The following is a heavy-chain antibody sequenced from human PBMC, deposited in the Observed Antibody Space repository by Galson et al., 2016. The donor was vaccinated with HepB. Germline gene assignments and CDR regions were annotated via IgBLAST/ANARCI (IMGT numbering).Heavy chain of an antibody. J-gene: IGHJ1*01. D-gene: IGHD2-21*02. CDR3: ARFGGDWGF. V-gene: IGHV4-39*01. Sequence: SETLSLTCTVSGGPISSNRYYWGWIRQPPGKGLEWIGSIFHIGSTYYNASLKSRATISVDTPKSQFSLKLRSLTATDTAVYYCARFGGDWGFWGQGNLVIVSS. CDR1: GGPISSNRYY. CDR2: IFHIGST.